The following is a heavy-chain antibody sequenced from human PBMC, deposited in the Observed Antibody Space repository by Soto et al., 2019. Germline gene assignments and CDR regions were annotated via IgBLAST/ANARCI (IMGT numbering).Heavy chain of an antibody. V-gene: IGHV4-4*02. D-gene: IGHD6-6*01. CDR3: ARAPQGARRGSFDY. J-gene: IGHJ4*02. CDR2: IYHSGST. Sequence: SETLSLTCTVSGGYISSTNWWSLVRQPPGKGLEWIGEIYHSGSTNYNPSLKSRVTISVDKSKNQFSLELSSVTAADTAVYYCARAPQGARRGSFDYWGQGTLVTVSS. CDR1: GGYISSTNW.